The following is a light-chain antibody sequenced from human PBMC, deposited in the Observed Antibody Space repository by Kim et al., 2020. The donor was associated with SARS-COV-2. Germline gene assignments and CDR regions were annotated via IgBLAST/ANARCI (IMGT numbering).Light chain of an antibody. Sequence: QSALTQPPSASGSPGQSVTISCTGSSSDVGGYDYVSWYQQHPGKAPKLIIYGVTKRPSGVPDRFSGSKSGNTASLNVSGLQAEDEADYYCISYAGSNFFYVFGTGTKVTVL. J-gene: IGLJ1*01. V-gene: IGLV2-8*01. CDR2: GVT. CDR3: ISYAGSNFFYV. CDR1: SSDVGGYDY.